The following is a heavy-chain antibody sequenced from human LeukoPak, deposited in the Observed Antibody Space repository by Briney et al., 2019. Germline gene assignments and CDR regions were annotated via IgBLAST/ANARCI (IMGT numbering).Heavy chain of an antibody. CDR1: RGSISNADYY. Sequence: SETLSLTCTVSRGSISNADYYWSWIRQHPGKGLEWIGYIYYSGSTYYNPSLKSRVTILVDTSKNQFSLKLSSVTAADTAVYYCARGPNYYDSSGHKLFDYWGQGTLVTVSS. J-gene: IGHJ4*02. CDR2: IYYSGST. V-gene: IGHV4-31*03. CDR3: ARGPNYYDSSGHKLFDY. D-gene: IGHD3-22*01.